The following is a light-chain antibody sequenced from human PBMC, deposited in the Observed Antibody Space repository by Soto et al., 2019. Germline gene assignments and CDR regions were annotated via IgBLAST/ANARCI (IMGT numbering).Light chain of an antibody. V-gene: IGLV1-47*01. CDR1: TSNIGNNY. Sequence: QAVVTQPPSASGTPGQRVTISCSGSTSNIGNNYAYWYQQLPGTAPKLLIYRNNQRPSGVPDRISGSKSGTSGFLVISGLRSEDEADYYCAAWDDSLSGVEFGGGTKLTVL. CDR2: RNN. J-gene: IGLJ2*01. CDR3: AAWDDSLSGVE.